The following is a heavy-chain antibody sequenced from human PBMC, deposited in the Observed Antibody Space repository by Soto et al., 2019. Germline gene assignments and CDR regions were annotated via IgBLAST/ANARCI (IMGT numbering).Heavy chain of an antibody. CDR3: ARYRGYSGYDIFDY. CDR2: IKQDGSEK. D-gene: IGHD5-12*01. J-gene: IGHJ4*02. Sequence: PGGSLRLSCAASGFTFSGCWMSWVRQAPGKGLEWVANIKQDGSEKYYVDSVKGRFTISRDNAKNSLYLQMNSLRAEDTAVYYCARYRGYSGYDIFDYWGQGTLVTVSS. CDR1: GFTFSGCW. V-gene: IGHV3-7*01.